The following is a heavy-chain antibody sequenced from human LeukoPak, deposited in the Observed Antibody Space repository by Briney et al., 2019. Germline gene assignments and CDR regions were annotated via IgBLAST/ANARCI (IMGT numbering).Heavy chain of an antibody. CDR1: GFTFSNYA. CDR2: ISSTGGNT. J-gene: IGHJ4*02. CDR3: AKASGAYNHGCDY. V-gene: IGHV3-23*01. Sequence: GGSLRLSCAASGFTFSNYAMNWVRQAPGKGLEWVSSISSTGGNTYYADSVKGRFTISRDNSNNTLYLQMNSLRAEDTAVYYCAKASGAYNHGCDYWGQGTLVTVSS. D-gene: IGHD5-18*01.